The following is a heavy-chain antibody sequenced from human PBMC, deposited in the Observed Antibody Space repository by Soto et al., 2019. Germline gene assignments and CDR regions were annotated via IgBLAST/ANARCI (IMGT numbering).Heavy chain of an antibody. D-gene: IGHD2-2*01. CDR1: GYTFTSYG. V-gene: IGHV1-18*01. Sequence: ASVKVSCKASGYTFTSYGISWVRQAPGQGLEWMGWISAYNGNTNYAQKLQGRVTMTTDTSTSTAYMELRSLRSDDTAVYYCARDNLYCSSTSCFYYYYGLDVWGQGTTVTVSS. CDR3: ARDNLYCSSTSCFYYYYGLDV. J-gene: IGHJ6*02. CDR2: ISAYNGNT.